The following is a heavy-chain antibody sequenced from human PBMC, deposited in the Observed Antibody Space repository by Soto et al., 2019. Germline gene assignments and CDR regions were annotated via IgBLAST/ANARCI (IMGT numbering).Heavy chain of an antibody. Sequence: GGSLRLSCAASGFTFSGSAMHWVRQASGKGLEWVGRIRSKANSYATAYAASVKGRFTISRDDSKNTAYLQMNSLKTEDTAVYYCTSLRNGDMDVWGKGTTVTVSS. J-gene: IGHJ6*03. D-gene: IGHD1-1*01. CDR2: IRSKANSYAT. V-gene: IGHV3-73*01. CDR3: TSLRNGDMDV. CDR1: GFTFSGSA.